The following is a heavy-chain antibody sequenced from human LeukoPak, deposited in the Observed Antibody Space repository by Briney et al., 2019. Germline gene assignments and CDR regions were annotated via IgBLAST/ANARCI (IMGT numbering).Heavy chain of an antibody. V-gene: IGHV4-59*12. CDR2: IHYSGST. Sequence: PSETLSLTCTVSGGSISSYYWSWIRQPPGKGVEWIGYIHYSGSTHYNPSFRSRVTISVDTSKNQFSLKLSSVTAADTAVYYCARGIAAAGTLRTYYFDYWGQGTLVTVSS. CDR3: ARGIAAAGTLRTYYFDY. J-gene: IGHJ4*02. CDR1: GGSISSYY. D-gene: IGHD6-13*01.